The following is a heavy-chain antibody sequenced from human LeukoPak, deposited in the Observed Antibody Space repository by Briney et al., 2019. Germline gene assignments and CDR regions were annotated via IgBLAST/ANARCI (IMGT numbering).Heavy chain of an antibody. CDR2: ISGSGGIT. CDR1: GFTFSSYW. D-gene: IGHD2-2*01. J-gene: IGHJ4*02. Sequence: PGGSLRLSCAASGFTFSSYWMSWVRQAPGRGLEWVFTISGSGGITYYGDSVKGRFTISRDNSKDTLYLQMNSLRAEDTAVYYCAVRADCSSTSCYLAHWGQGTLVTVSS. V-gene: IGHV3-23*01. CDR3: AVRADCSSTSCYLAH.